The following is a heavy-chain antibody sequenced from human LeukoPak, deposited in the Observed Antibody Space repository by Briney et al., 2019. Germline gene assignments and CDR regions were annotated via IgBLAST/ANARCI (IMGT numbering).Heavy chain of an antibody. V-gene: IGHV3-48*01. D-gene: IGHD3-10*02. CDR3: AELGITMIGGV. Sequence: GGSLRLSCAASGFTFSSYGMTWIRQAPGKGLEWVSYISSSSSTIYYADSVKRRFTISRDNANNSLYLQMNSLRAEDTAVYYCAELGITMIGGVWGKGTTVTISS. CDR1: GFTFSSYG. CDR2: ISSSSSTI. J-gene: IGHJ6*04.